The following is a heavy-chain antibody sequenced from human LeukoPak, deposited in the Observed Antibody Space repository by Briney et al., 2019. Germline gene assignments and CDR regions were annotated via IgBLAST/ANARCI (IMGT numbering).Heavy chain of an antibody. Sequence: SETLSLTCAVSGGSISSSNSWSWVRQPPGKGLEWIGEIYHSGSTNYNPSLKSRVTISVDKSKNQFSLKLSSVTAADTAVYYCARRTTVTARQFEYFQHWGQGTLVTVSS. J-gene: IGHJ1*01. D-gene: IGHD4-17*01. V-gene: IGHV4-4*02. CDR3: ARRTTVTARQFEYFQH. CDR1: GGSISSSNS. CDR2: IYHSGST.